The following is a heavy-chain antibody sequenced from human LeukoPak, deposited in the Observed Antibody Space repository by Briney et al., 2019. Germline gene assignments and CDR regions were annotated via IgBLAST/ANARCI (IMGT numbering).Heavy chain of an antibody. J-gene: IGHJ4*02. CDR1: GFRFSECS. V-gene: IGHV3-48*04. D-gene: IGHD6-13*01. CDR3: ARGGGSSWCLDC. CDR2: ISTSDTTI. Sequence: GGSLRLSCAASGFRFSECSMNWVRQAPGKGLEWVSYISTSDTTIYYADSVKGRFTISRDNAKNSLYLQMNSLRVEDTAVYYCARGGGSSWCLDCWGQGTLVTVSS.